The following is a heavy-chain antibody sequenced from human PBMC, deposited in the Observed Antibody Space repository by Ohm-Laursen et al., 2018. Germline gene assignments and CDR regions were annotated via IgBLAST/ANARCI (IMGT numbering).Heavy chain of an antibody. CDR1: GFSLTTNKMC. J-gene: IGHJ4*02. Sequence: PTQTLTLTCTFSGFSLTTNKMCVNWIRQPPGKALEWLGRIDWDDDKYYSTSLKTRLTISKDSSKNQVVLTMTNMDPVDTATYSCALIVAGPDYFDYWGQGILVTVST. D-gene: IGHD1-14*01. V-gene: IGHV2-70*11. CDR2: IDWDDDK. CDR3: ALIVAGPDYFDY.